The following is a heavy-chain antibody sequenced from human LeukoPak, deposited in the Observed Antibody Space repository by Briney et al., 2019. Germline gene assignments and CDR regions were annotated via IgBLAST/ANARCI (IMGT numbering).Heavy chain of an antibody. CDR2: ISSSSSYI. CDR1: GFTFSSYS. V-gene: IGHV3-21*01. D-gene: IGHD2-2*01. J-gene: IGHJ4*02. Sequence: GGSLRLSCAASGFTFSSYSMNWGRQAPGKGLEWVSSISSSSSYIYYADSVKGRFTISRDNAKNSLYLQMNSLRAEDTAVYYCARDRGLVVVPAAMPFDYWGQGTLVTVSS. CDR3: ARDRGLVVVPAAMPFDY.